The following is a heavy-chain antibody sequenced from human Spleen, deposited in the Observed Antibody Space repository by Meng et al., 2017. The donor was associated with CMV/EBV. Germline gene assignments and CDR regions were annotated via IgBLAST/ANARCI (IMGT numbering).Heavy chain of an antibody. Sequence: LSLTCAASGFVFGSYGMHWVRQVPGKGLEWVALIYYDGTHEYYSDAVRGRFTISRDNSKNTVSLQMNSLRGEDTAVYFCAKDRVARWLASEVDYYGMDAWGQGTTVTVSS. D-gene: IGHD6-19*01. J-gene: IGHJ6*02. CDR1: GFVFGSYG. V-gene: IGHV3-33*03. CDR2: IYYDGTHE. CDR3: AKDRVARWLASEVDYYGMDA.